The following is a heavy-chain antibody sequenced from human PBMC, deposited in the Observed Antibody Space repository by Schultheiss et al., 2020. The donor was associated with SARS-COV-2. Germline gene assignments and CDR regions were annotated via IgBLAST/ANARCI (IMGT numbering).Heavy chain of an antibody. D-gene: IGHD1-26*01. CDR1: GLSSDY. J-gene: IGHJ4*02. CDR3: ARERWELLHKKQYYFDY. Sequence: GGSLRLSCVASGLSSDYMHWVRQAPGKGLVWVAVISYDGNTKYYADSVKGRFTISRDDAKNSLYLQMNNLRPEDTAVYYCARERWELLHKKQYYFDYWGQGTLVTVSS. CDR2: ISYDGNTK. V-gene: IGHV3-30-3*01.